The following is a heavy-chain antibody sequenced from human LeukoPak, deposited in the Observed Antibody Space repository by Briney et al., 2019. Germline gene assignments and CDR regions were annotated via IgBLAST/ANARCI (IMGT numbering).Heavy chain of an antibody. J-gene: IGHJ6*02. V-gene: IGHV1-46*01. Sequence: ASVKVSCKASGYTFTSYYMHWVRQAPGQGLEWMGIINPSGGSTSYAQKFQGRVTMTRDTSTSTVYMELSSLRSEDTAVYYCAIERWLRYPPEADSYYYGMDVWGQGTTVTVSS. CDR3: AIERWLRYPPEADSYYYGMDV. D-gene: IGHD5-12*01. CDR2: INPSGGST. CDR1: GYTFTSYY.